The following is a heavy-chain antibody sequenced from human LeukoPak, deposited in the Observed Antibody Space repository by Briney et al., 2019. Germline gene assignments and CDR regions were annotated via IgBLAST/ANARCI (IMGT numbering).Heavy chain of an antibody. CDR1: GFTFSSYA. CDR3: ASLSYGGY. Sequence: GGSLRLSCAASGFTFSSYAMHWVRQAPGKGLEYVSAISSNGGSTYYADSVKGRFTISRDNSMNTLYLQMGSLRAEDMAVYYCASLSYGGYWGQGTLVTVSS. CDR2: ISSNGGST. D-gene: IGHD4-23*01. J-gene: IGHJ4*02. V-gene: IGHV3-64*02.